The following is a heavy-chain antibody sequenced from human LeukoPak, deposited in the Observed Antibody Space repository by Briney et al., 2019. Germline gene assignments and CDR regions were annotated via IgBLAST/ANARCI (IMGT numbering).Heavy chain of an antibody. CDR1: GASFSSSTYY. D-gene: IGHD6-13*01. V-gene: IGHV4-39*01. CDR3: ARHAGGISATGTRPFDY. J-gene: IGHJ4*02. Sequence: PSETLSLTCTVSGASFSSSTYYWGWIRQPPGKGLEWIGSIYYSGSTYYNPSLKSRVTMSVDTSKNQFSLKLSSVTAADTAVYYCARHAGGISATGTRPFDYWGQGTLVIVSS. CDR2: IYYSGST.